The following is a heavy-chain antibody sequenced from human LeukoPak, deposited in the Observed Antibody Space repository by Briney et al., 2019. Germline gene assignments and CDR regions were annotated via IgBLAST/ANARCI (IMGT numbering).Heavy chain of an antibody. CDR1: GGSISSYY. J-gene: IGHJ4*02. D-gene: IGHD5-18*01. V-gene: IGHV4-59*01. CDR2: IYYSGST. CDR3: ARGATAMGDFDY. Sequence: PSETLSLTCTVSGGSISSYYWSWIRQPPGKGLEWIGYIYYSGSTNYNPSLKSRVTISVDTPKNQFSLKLSSVTAADTAVYYCARGATAMGDFDYWGQGTLVTVSS.